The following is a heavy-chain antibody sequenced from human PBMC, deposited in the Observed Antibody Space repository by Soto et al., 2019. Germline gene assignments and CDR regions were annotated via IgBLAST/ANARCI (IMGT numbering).Heavy chain of an antibody. J-gene: IGHJ6*02. CDR1: GGTFSSYA. Sequence: QVQLVQSGAEVKKPGSSVKVSCKASGGTFSSYAISWVRQAPGQGLEWMGGIIPIFGTANYAQKFQGRVTITADESTSTAYMELSSLRPEDTAVYYCAGGSNYVWGSYRYTKGDYGMDVWGQGTTVTVSS. V-gene: IGHV1-69*01. CDR2: IIPIFGTA. D-gene: IGHD3-16*02. CDR3: AGGSNYVWGSYRYTKGDYGMDV.